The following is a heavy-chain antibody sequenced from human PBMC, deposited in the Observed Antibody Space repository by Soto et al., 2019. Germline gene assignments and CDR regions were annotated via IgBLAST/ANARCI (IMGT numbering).Heavy chain of an antibody. CDR1: GYTFTGYY. Sequence: ASVKVSCKASGYTFTGYYMHWVRQAPGQGLEWMGWINPNSGGTNYAQKFQGWVTMTRDTSISTAYMELSSLRSEDTAVYYCGITMIVVAELKDDYWGQGTLVTVSS. V-gene: IGHV1-2*04. J-gene: IGHJ4*02. D-gene: IGHD3-22*01. CDR2: INPNSGGT. CDR3: GITMIVVAELKDDY.